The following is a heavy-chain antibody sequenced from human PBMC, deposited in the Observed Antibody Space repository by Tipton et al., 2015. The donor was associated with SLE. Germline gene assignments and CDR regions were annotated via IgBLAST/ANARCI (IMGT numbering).Heavy chain of an antibody. J-gene: IGHJ4*02. CDR3: ARGRGGEFLDY. Sequence: SLRLSCAASGFTFNSYWMHWVRQSPGKGLEWVAVIWYDGSNKFYADSVKGRFTISRDNSKNTVSLQMNSLRVEDTAVYFCARGRGGEFLDYRGQGTLVTVSS. D-gene: IGHD3-16*01. V-gene: IGHV3-33*08. CDR1: GFTFNSYW. CDR2: IWYDGSNK.